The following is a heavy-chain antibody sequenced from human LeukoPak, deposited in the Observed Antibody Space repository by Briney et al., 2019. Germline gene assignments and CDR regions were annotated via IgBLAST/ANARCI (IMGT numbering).Heavy chain of an antibody. V-gene: IGHV3-48*02. CDR3: ARDFYCGSGSQGDFDY. Sequence: GGSLRLSCAASGFTFSSYSMNWVRQAPGKGLEWVSYISSSSSTIHYADSLKGRFTISRDNAKNSLYLQMSSLRDEDTAVYYCARDFYCGSGSQGDFDYWGQGTLVTVSS. CDR1: GFTFSSYS. CDR2: ISSSSSTI. D-gene: IGHD3-10*01. J-gene: IGHJ4*02.